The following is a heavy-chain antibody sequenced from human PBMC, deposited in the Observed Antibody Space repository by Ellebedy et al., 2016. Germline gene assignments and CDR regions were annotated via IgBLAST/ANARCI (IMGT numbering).Heavy chain of an antibody. CDR2: ISGGSRYI. V-gene: IGHV3-21*01. J-gene: IGHJ5*02. CDR3: TSRFLISSSGDGHWFDP. Sequence: GGSLRLXXAASGFTFSNFFMSWVRQAPGKGLQWVSSISGGSRYIYYADSVKGRFTISRDNAKNSLYLQMNSLRAEDTAVYYCTSRFLISSSGDGHWFDPWGQGTLVTVSS. CDR1: GFTFSNFF. D-gene: IGHD6-13*01.